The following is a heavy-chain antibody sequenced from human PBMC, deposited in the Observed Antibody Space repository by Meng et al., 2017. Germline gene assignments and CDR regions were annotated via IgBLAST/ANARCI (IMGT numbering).Heavy chain of an antibody. Sequence: GESLKISCAAPGFTFSSYAMSWVRQAPGKGLEWVSAISGSGGSTYYADSVKGRFTISRDNSKNTLYLQINSRKAEDTAVYYCAKVRLLWFGELLSPDYFDYWGQGTLVTVSS. CDR1: GFTFSSYA. J-gene: IGHJ4*02. V-gene: IGHV3-23*01. D-gene: IGHD3-10*01. CDR2: ISGSGGST. CDR3: AKVRLLWFGELLSPDYFDY.